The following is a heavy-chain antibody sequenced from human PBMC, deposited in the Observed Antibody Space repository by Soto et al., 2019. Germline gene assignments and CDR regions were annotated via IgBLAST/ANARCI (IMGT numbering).Heavy chain of an antibody. CDR3: ARDRYGDYDSSSTDY. CDR2: IWYDGSNK. CDR1: GFTFSSYG. D-gene: IGHD4-17*01. Sequence: QVQLVESGGGVVQPGRSLRLSCAASGFTFSSYGMHWVRQAPGKGLEWVAVIWYDGSNKYYADSVKGRFTISRDNSKNTLYLQMNSLRAEDTAVYYGARDRYGDYDSSSTDYWGQGTLVTVSS. V-gene: IGHV3-33*01. J-gene: IGHJ4*02.